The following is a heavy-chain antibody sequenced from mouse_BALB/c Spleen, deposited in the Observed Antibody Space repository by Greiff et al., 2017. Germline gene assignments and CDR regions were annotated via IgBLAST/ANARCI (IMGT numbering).Heavy chain of an antibody. CDR1: GFTFSSYG. CDR3: ARQTAKAMDY. CDR2: ISSGGSYT. V-gene: IGHV5-6*01. D-gene: IGHD1-2*01. Sequence: VQLKESGGDLVKPGGSLKLSCAASGFTFSSYGMSWVRQTPDKRLEWVATISSGGSYTYYPDSVKGRFTISRDNAKNTLYLQMSSLKSEDTAMYYCARQTAKAMDYWGQGTSVTVSS. J-gene: IGHJ4*01.